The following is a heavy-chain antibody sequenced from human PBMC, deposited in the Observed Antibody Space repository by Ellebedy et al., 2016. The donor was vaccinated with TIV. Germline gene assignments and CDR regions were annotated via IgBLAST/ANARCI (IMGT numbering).Heavy chain of an antibody. CDR2: INPNSGGT. V-gene: IGHV1-2*04. Sequence: ASVKVSXXASGYTFTGYYMHWVRQAPGQGLEWMGWINPNSGGTNYAQKFQGWVTMTRDTSISTAYMELSRLRSDDTAVYYCARGGGSYRRNDAFDIWGQGTMVTVSS. CDR3: ARGGGSYRRNDAFDI. CDR1: GYTFTGYY. J-gene: IGHJ3*02. D-gene: IGHD1-26*01.